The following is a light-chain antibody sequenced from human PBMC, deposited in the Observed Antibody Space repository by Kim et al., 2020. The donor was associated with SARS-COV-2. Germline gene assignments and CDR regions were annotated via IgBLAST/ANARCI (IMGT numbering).Light chain of an antibody. CDR2: EVT. V-gene: IGLV2-23*02. Sequence: PGQSITSSCSGTSSDVGTYNLGSWYQQHPGKAPKRMIYEVTKRPSGVSNRFSGSKSGNTASLTVSGLQAEDEADYYCCSYAGSSTWVLGGGTQLTVL. CDR1: SSDVGTYNL. CDR3: CSYAGSSTWV. J-gene: IGLJ3*02.